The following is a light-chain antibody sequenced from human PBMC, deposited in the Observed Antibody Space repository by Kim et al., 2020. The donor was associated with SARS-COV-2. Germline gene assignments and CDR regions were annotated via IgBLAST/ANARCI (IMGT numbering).Light chain of an antibody. CDR1: SSNIGAGYN. J-gene: IGLJ1*01. CDR2: DSN. Sequence: QSVLTQPPSVSGAPGQRVTISCTGSSSNIGAGYNVHWYQELPGAAPKLLIYDSNKRPSGVPYRFSGSKSGTSASLAITGLQAEDEADYYCQSYDTSLGGYVFGTGTKVTVL. V-gene: IGLV1-40*01. CDR3: QSYDTSLGGYV.